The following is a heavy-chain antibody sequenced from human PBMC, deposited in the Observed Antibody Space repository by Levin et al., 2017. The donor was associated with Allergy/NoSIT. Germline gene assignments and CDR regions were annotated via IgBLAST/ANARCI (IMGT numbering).Heavy chain of an antibody. CDR3: ARAIIAAGAVGY. J-gene: IGHJ4*02. CDR2: ISPSGGTT. Sequence: ASVKVSCKASGYTFTNYHMHWVRQAPGQGLEWMGIISPSGGTTSYAQKFQGRVTMTRDTSTSTIYMELSSLRSEDTAIYYCARAIIAAGAVGYWGQGTPVTVSS. V-gene: IGHV1-46*01. CDR1: GYTFTNYH. D-gene: IGHD6-13*01.